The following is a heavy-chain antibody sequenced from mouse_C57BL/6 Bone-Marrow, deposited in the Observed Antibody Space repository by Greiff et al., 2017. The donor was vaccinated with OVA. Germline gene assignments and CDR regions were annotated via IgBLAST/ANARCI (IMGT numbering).Heavy chain of an antibody. V-gene: IGHV1-4*01. CDR1: GYTFTSYT. CDR3: AGNFDV. J-gene: IGHJ1*03. CDR2: INPSSGYT. Sequence: QVHVKQSGAELARPGASVKMSCKASGYTFTSYTMHWVKQRPGQGLEWIGYINPSSGYTKYNQKFKDKATVTADKSSSTAYMQLSSLTSEDSAVYYCAGNFDVWGTGTTVTVSS.